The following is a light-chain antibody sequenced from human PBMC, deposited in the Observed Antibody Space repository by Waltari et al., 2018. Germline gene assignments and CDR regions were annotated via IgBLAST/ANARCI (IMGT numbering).Light chain of an antibody. Sequence: EIVMTQTPATLSVSPGERATLSGRASQSVSSKLAWYQQKPGQAPRLLIYDASTRDTGTPDRFSGSGSGTEFTLTISSLQSEDFAFYYCQQYNNWPPLTFGGGTKVEIK. V-gene: IGKV3-15*01. CDR1: QSVSSK. J-gene: IGKJ4*01. CDR3: QQYNNWPPLT. CDR2: DAS.